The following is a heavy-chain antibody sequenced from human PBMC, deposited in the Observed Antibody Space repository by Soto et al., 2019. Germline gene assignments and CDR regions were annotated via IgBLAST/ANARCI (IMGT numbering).Heavy chain of an antibody. J-gene: IGHJ4*02. CDR2: IYYSGST. Sequence: SETLSLTCTVSGGSISSYYWSWIRQPPGKGLEWIGYIYYSGSTNYNPSLKSRVTLSRDNAKNSLYLQMNSLRAEDTAVYYCARSARGYSYGKIDYWGQGTLVTVSS. CDR1: GGSISSYY. V-gene: IGHV4-59*12. D-gene: IGHD5-18*01. CDR3: ARSARGYSYGKIDY.